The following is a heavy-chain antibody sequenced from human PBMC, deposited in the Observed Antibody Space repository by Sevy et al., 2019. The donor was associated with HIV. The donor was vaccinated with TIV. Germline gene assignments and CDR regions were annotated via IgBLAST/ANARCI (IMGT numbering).Heavy chain of an antibody. V-gene: IGHV6-1*01. CDR2: TYYRSKWYN. CDR1: GDSVSSNSAA. CDR3: ARRFLPGINAFDF. D-gene: IGHD3-10*01. J-gene: IGHJ3*01. Sequence: SQTLSLTCAISGDSVSSNSAAWNWIRQSPSSGLEWLGRTYYRSKWYNDYAVSAKSRITITPETSKNQFSLQLNSVTPEDTAVYYCARRFLPGINAFDFWGQGTMVTVSS.